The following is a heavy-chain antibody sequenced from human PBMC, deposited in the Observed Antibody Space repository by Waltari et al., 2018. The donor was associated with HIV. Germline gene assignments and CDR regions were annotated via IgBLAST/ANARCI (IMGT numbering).Heavy chain of an antibody. CDR3: AKAISRIGVTEYYFDY. CDR1: GFTFDEDA. Sequence: EVQLVESGGGWVQPGRSMRVPGAAPGFTFDEDAMPWGRQAPGKGLEVFSGISWNSGRIGYADSVKGRFTISRDNAKNSLYLQMNSLRFEDTALYYCAKAISRIGVTEYYFDYWGQGTLVTVSS. V-gene: IGHV3-9*01. D-gene: IGHD6-19*01. J-gene: IGHJ4*02. CDR2: ISWNSGRI.